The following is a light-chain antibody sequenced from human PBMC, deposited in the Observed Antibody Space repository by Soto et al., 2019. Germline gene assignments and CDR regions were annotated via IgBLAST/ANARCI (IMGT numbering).Light chain of an antibody. V-gene: IGKV3-11*01. CDR2: DAS. Sequence: EVGMTQSPATLSVSPGERATLSCRASQSFSSYLAWYQQKPGQAPRLLIYDASNRATGIPARFSGSGSGTDFTLIISSLEPEDFAVYYCQHRSNWPRPSAQRTKVAI. J-gene: IGKJ1*01. CDR3: QHRSNWPRP. CDR1: QSFSSY.